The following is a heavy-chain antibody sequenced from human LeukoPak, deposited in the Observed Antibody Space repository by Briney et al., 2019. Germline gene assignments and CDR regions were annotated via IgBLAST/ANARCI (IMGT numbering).Heavy chain of an antibody. CDR3: ARVLAQSEKFDP. Sequence: ASVKVSCKXSGYTFTSYGISWVRQAPGQGLEGMGWISAYNGKTNYAQKLQGRVTMTTDTSTSTAHMELRSLRADDTAVYYCARVLAQSEKFDPWGQGTLVTVSS. CDR1: GYTFTSYG. V-gene: IGHV1-18*01. CDR2: ISAYNGKT. J-gene: IGHJ5*02.